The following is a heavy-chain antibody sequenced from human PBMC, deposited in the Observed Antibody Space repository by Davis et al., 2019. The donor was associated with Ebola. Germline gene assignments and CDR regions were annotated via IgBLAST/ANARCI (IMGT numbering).Heavy chain of an antibody. CDR2: INPSGGST. D-gene: IGHD3-16*01. V-gene: IGHV1-46*01. Sequence: ASALVFCKASAYTFTSYYMHWLRQAAGQGLQWMGIINPSGGSTSYAQKFQGRVTMTRDTSTSTVYMELSRLRSEDTAVYYWARGGWGGYGMDVWGQGTTVTVSS. J-gene: IGHJ6*02. CDR1: AYTFTSYY. CDR3: ARGGWGGYGMDV.